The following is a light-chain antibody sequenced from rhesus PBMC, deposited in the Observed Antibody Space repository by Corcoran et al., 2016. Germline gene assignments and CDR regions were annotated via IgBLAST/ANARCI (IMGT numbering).Light chain of an antibody. Sequence: EIVMTQSPTTLASSPGERATLSCRASQSVNSDLAWYQQKPGQAPRLPIYGASSRATGIPDSSSGSGSGKAFTLTISSLGPENVGVYFCLQSSNWPLTFGGGTKVEIK. J-gene: IGKJ4*01. CDR3: LQSSNWPLT. CDR1: QSVNSD. V-gene: IGKV3-24*03. CDR2: GAS.